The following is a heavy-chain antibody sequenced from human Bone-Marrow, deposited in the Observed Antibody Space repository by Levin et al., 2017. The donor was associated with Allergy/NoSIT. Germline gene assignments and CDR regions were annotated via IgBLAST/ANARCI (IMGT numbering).Heavy chain of an antibody. CDR3: ATEPAPGLEKYYDTSGLGD. J-gene: IGHJ4*02. CDR2: FDPEDGET. V-gene: IGHV1-24*01. D-gene: IGHD3-22*01. Sequence: ASVKVSCKVSGYTLTEFSMHWERQAPGQGLEWMGGFDPEDGETIYAQKFQGRVTMTEDTSTDTASMELSSLRSEDTAMYYCATEPAPGLEKYYDTSGLGDWGQGTLVTVSS. CDR1: GYTLTEFS.